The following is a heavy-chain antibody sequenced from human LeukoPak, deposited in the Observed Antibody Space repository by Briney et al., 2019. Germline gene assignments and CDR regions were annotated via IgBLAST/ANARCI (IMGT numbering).Heavy chain of an antibody. Sequence: SETLSLTCTASGDSISSTSYYWDWIRQPPGKGLEWIGSIYNSGTTYYNPSLKSRVTISVDTSKNQFSLKVSSVTAADTAVYYCASRVYGLGSFNYWGQGTLVTVSS. CDR2: IYNSGTT. CDR1: GDSISSTSYY. D-gene: IGHD3-10*01. J-gene: IGHJ4*01. V-gene: IGHV4-39*01. CDR3: ASRVYGLGSFNY.